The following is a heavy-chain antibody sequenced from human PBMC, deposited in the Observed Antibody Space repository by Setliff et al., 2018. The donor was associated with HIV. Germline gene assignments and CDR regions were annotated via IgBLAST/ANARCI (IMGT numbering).Heavy chain of an antibody. V-gene: IGHV4-34*01. D-gene: IGHD1-7*01. J-gene: IGHJ4*02. CDR2: ISYSGST. CDR1: GGSFSGYY. Sequence: SETLSLTCAVYGGSFSGYYWSWIRQPPGKGLEWIGYISYSGSTYYNPSLKSRVTMSVDTTKNQFSLKLNTVTAADTATYYCLLDVPLILRTSPPLWGQGTPVTVSS. CDR3: LLDVPLILRTSPPL.